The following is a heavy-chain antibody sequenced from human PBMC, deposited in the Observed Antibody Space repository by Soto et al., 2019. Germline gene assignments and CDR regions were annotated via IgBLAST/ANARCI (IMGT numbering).Heavy chain of an antibody. J-gene: IGHJ3*02. Sequence: ASVKVSCKASGYTFTSYGISWVRQAPGQGLEWMGWISAYNGNTNYAQKLQGRVTMTTDTSTSTAYMELRSLRSDDTAVYYCARDSYDSSGYSDAFDIWGQGTMVTVSS. CDR3: ARDSYDSSGYSDAFDI. CDR2: ISAYNGNT. V-gene: IGHV1-18*01. CDR1: GYTFTSYG. D-gene: IGHD3-22*01.